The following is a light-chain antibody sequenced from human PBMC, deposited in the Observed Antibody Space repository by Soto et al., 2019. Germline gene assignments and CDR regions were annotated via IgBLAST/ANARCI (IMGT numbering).Light chain of an antibody. CDR1: SSDVGGYNY. CDR2: EVS. Sequence: QSVLTQPASVSGSPGQSITISCTGTSSDVGGYNYVSWYQQHPGKAPKLMIYEVSNRPSGVSNRFSGSKSGNTASLTISGLQAEHEAAYYCSSYTSSSTVVFGGGTKLTVL. V-gene: IGLV2-14*01. J-gene: IGLJ2*01. CDR3: SSYTSSSTVV.